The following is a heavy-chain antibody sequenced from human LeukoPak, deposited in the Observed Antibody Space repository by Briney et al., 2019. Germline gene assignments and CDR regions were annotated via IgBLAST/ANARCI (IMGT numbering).Heavy chain of an antibody. V-gene: IGHV4-39*07. D-gene: IGHD3-9*01. CDR3: ARYVTKYYDILTGYYKHPYYFDY. J-gene: IGHJ4*02. CDR1: GGSISSSSYY. CDR2: IYYSGST. Sequence: SETLSLTCTVSGGSISSSSYYWGWIRQPPGKGLEWIGSIYYSGSTYYNPSLKSRVTISVDTSKNQFSLKLSSVTAADTAVYYCARYVTKYYDILTGYYKHPYYFDYWGQGTLVTVSS.